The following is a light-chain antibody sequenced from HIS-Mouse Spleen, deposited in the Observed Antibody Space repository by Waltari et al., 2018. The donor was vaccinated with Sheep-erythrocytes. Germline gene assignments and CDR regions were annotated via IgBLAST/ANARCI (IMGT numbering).Light chain of an antibody. J-gene: IGKJ1*01. CDR3: QQFNNYPRT. Sequence: AIQLPQSPSSLSASVGDRVTITCRASQGIISALAWYQQKPGKAPKLLIYDASSLESGVPSRFSGSGSGTDFTLTISSLQPEDFATYYCQQFNNYPRTFGQGTKVEIK. CDR1: QGIISA. CDR2: DAS. V-gene: IGKV1D-13*01.